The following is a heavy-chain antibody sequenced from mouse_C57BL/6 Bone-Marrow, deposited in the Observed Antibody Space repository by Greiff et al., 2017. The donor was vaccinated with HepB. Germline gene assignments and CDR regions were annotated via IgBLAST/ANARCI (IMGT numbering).Heavy chain of an antibody. V-gene: IGHV1-52*01. CDR3: ARGPAQSIDYYAMDY. J-gene: IGHJ4*01. D-gene: IGHD3-2*02. CDR1: GYTFTSYW. Sequence: QVQLQQPGAELVRPGSSVKLSCKASGYTFTSYWMHWVKQRPIQGLEWIGNIDPSDSETHYNQKFKDKATLTVDKSSSTAYMQLSSLTSEDSAVYYCARGPAQSIDYYAMDYWGQGTSVTVSS. CDR2: IDPSDSET.